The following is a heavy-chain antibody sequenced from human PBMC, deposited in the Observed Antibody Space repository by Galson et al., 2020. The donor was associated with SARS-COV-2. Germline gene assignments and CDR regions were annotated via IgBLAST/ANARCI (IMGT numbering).Heavy chain of an antibody. V-gene: IGHV4-61*02. CDR3: ARIDTSGYYTWFNP. D-gene: IGHD3-22*01. CDR2: LYTSGST. J-gene: IGHJ5*02. Sequence: SETLSLTCTVSGGSISSGSYYWSWLRPPAGKGLESIGRLYTSGSTTYNPSLKSRLTMSVDTSKSQFSVKLSSVTAADTAVYFCARIDTSGYYTWFNPWGQGTLVTVSS. CDR1: GGSISSGSYY.